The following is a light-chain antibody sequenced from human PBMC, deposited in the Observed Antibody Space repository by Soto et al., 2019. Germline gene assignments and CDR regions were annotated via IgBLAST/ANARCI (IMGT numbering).Light chain of an antibody. CDR3: HQYDSYSWT. V-gene: IGKV1-5*01. CDR2: DAS. Sequence: DIQMTQSPSTLSASVGARVTITCRASQSIGRWLAWYQQKPGIAPKLLIYDASTLESGVPSRFSGSGSGTEFTLTISSLQPDDFATYYCHQYDSYSWTFGQGTKVEIK. CDR1: QSIGRW. J-gene: IGKJ1*01.